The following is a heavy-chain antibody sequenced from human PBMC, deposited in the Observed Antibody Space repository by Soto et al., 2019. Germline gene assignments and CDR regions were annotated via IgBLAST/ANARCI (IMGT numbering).Heavy chain of an antibody. D-gene: IGHD7-27*01. CDR3: ARVPGDAFAI. CDR2: ISYDGSNK. Sequence: QVQLVESGGGVVQPGRSLRLSCAASGFTFSRYAMHWVRQAPGKGLEWVAVISYDGSNKYYADSVKGRFTIPRDNSKNTRYLQMNSLRAEDTAVYYCARVPGDAFAIWGQGTMVTVSS. V-gene: IGHV3-30-3*01. CDR1: GFTFSRYA. J-gene: IGHJ3*02.